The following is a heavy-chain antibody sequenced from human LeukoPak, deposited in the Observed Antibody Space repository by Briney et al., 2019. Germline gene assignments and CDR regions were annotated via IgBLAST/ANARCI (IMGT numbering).Heavy chain of an antibody. CDR3: ARGGMTIFGVVIGRAFDY. Sequence: SETLSLTCAVYGGSFSGYFWSWIRQPPGKGLEWIGEINHSGSTNYNPSLKSRVTISVDTSKNQFSLKLSSVTAADTAVYYCARGGMTIFGVVIGRAFDYWGQGTLVTVSS. CDR1: GGSFSGYF. D-gene: IGHD3-3*01. J-gene: IGHJ4*02. V-gene: IGHV4-34*01. CDR2: INHSGST.